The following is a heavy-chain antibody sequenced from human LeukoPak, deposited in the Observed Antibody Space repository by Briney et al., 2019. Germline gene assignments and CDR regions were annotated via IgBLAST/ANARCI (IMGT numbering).Heavy chain of an antibody. CDR2: ISYDERNK. Sequence: PGGSLRLSCAASGFTFSNYGMHWVRQAPGKGLEWVALISYDERNKFYVDSVKGRFTISRDNSKNTLYLQMNRLRADDTAVYHCAKDGDRDGYNYADYWGQGTLVTVSS. V-gene: IGHV3-30*18. J-gene: IGHJ4*02. CDR3: AKDGDRDGYNYADY. D-gene: IGHD5-24*01. CDR1: GFTFSNYG.